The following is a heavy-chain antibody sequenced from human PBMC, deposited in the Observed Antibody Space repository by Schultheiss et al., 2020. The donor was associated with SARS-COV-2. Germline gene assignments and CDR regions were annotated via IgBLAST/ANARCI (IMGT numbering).Heavy chain of an antibody. CDR3: ARGGRTVFGVVTLTTHITY. CDR1: GYTFTSYA. J-gene: IGHJ4*02. CDR2: INAGNGNT. Sequence: ASVKVSCKASGYTFTSYAMHWVRQAPGQRLEWMGWINAGNGNTKYSQKFQGRVTITRDTSASTAYMELSSLRSEDTAVYYCARGGRTVFGVVTLTTHITYWGQGTLVTVSS. V-gene: IGHV1-3*01. D-gene: IGHD3-3*01.